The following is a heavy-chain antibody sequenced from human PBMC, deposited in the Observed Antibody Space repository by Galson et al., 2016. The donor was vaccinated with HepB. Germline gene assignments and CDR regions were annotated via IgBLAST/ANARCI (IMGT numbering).Heavy chain of an antibody. Sequence: SLRLSCAASGFTFSNAWMNWVRQTPGKGLEWVAVISNDGRNQYYADSVKGRFTVSRDNSKHLAFLQLTDLVTDDTGVYYCATGGSGWFDWGQGALVIVSS. CDR1: GFTFSNAW. V-gene: IGHV3-30*03. D-gene: IGHD6-19*01. CDR3: ATGGSGWFD. J-gene: IGHJ4*02. CDR2: ISNDGRNQ.